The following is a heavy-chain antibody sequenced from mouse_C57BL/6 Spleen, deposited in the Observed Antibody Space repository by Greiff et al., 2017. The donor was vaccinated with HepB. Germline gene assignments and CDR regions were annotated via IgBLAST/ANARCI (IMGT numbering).Heavy chain of an antibody. CDR1: GFSLTSYG. V-gene: IGHV2-6*03. Sequence: VKLVESGPGLVAPSQSLSITCTVSGFSLTSYGVHWVRQPPGKGLEWLGVIWSDGSTTYNSAPKNSLSTSKDNSKSHVFLKMNSLQTDDTAMYYCARRSGNHGWFDYWGQGTLVTVSA. D-gene: IGHD1-3*01. J-gene: IGHJ3*01. CDR2: IWSDGST. CDR3: ARRSGNHGWFDY.